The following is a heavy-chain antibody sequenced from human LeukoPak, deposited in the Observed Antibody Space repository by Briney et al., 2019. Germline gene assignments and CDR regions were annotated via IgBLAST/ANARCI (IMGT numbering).Heavy chain of an antibody. CDR2: ISSSSSSI. D-gene: IGHD2-2*02. V-gene: IGHV3-21*01. J-gene: IGHJ3*02. Sequence: GGSLRLSCAASGFTFSSCNMKWVRQAPGKGLEWVSSISSSSSSIYYADSVKGRFTISRDNAKNSLYLQMNSLRAEDTAVYYCARGHCSTTTCYTKDDAFDIWGQGTMVTVSS. CDR1: GFTFSSCN. CDR3: ARGHCSTTTCYTKDDAFDI.